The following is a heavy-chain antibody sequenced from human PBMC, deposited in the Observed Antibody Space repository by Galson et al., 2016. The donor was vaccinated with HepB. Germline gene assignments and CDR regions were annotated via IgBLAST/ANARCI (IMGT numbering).Heavy chain of an antibody. CDR3: ARVSPARDLWSREFYDY. Sequence: SETLSLTCSVSGASVSDYYWSWIRQPAGKGLEWVGRFYATGTTNYNPSLRSRVAMSIDTTANLFSLRLVSVTAADTAVYYCARVSPARDLWSREFYDYWGQGALVTVSS. CDR1: GASVSDYY. D-gene: IGHD3-10*01. V-gene: IGHV4-4*07. J-gene: IGHJ4*02. CDR2: FYATGTT.